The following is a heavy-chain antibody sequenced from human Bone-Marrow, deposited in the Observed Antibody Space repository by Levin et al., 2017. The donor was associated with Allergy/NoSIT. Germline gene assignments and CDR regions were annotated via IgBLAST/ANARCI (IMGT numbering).Heavy chain of an antibody. Sequence: SCAASGFPFSDYYMSWIRQAPGKGLEWVSYISSTSSVKHYAASVKGRFTISRDNAKNSLYLQINSLIPEATAVYYCTRGVAGYRGVVVWGQGTTVTVSS. J-gene: IGHJ6*02. CDR3: TRGVAGYRGVVV. CDR1: GFPFSDYY. CDR2: ISSTSSVK. V-gene: IGHV3-11*01. D-gene: IGHD5-18*01.